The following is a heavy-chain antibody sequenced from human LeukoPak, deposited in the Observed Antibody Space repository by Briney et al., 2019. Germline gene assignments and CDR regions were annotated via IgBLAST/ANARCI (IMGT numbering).Heavy chain of an antibody. V-gene: IGHV1-69*06. Sequence: ASVKVSCKASGGTFSSYAISWVRQAPGQGLEWMGGIIPIFGTANYAQKFQGRVTITADKSTSTAYMELSSLRSEDTAVYYCARDPPQRYCSGGSCYPDYWGQGTLVTVSS. D-gene: IGHD2-15*01. CDR2: IIPIFGTA. CDR3: ARDPPQRYCSGGSCYPDY. CDR1: GGTFSSYA. J-gene: IGHJ4*02.